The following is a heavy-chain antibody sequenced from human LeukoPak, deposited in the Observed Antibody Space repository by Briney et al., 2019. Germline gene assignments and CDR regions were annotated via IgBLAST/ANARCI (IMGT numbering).Heavy chain of an antibody. D-gene: IGHD6-6*01. V-gene: IGHV3-21*01. J-gene: IGHJ4*02. CDR2: ISSSSSYI. CDR3: ARDRIAGRQFNDY. Sequence: GGSLRLSCAASGFTFSSYSMNWVRQAPGKGLEWVSSISSSSSYIYYADSVKGRFTISRDNAKNSLYLQMNSLRAEDTAVYYCARDRIAGRQFNDYWGQGTLVTVSS. CDR1: GFTFSSYS.